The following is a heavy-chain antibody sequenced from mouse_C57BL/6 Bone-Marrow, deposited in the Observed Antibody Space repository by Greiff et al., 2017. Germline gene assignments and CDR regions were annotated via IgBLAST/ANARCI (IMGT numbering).Heavy chain of an antibody. CDR2: ISYDGSN. V-gene: IGHV3-6*01. CDR3: ARGRLSYAMDY. CDR1: GYSITSGYY. J-gene: IGHJ4*01. Sequence: EVKLMESGPGLVKPSQSLSLTCSVTGYSITSGYYWNWIRQFPGNKLEWMGYISYDGSNNYNPSLKNRISITRDTSKNQFFLKLNSVTTEDTATYYCARGRLSYAMDYWGQGTSVTVSS.